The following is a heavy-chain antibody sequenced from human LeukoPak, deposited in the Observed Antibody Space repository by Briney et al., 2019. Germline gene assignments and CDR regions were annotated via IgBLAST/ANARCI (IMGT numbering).Heavy chain of an antibody. J-gene: IGHJ4*02. CDR1: GGSISSGGYS. V-gene: IGHV4-30-2*01. CDR3: ARGVEMALDY. Sequence: KSSETLSLTCAVSGGSISSGGYSWSWIRQPPGKGLEWIGYIYHSGSTYYNPSLKSRVTISVDRSKNQFSLKLSSVTAADTAVYYCARGVEMALDYWGQGTLVTVSS. D-gene: IGHD5-24*01. CDR2: IYHSGST.